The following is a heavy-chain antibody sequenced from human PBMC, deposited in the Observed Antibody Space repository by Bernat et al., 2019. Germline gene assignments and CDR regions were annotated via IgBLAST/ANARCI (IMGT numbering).Heavy chain of an antibody. CDR1: GFIFSNYW. Sequence: EVQLVESGGGLVQPGGSLRLSCAASGFIFSNYWMSWVRQAPGKGLEWVANIKPDGTDKYDMDSVKGRFTITRDNAKNSVYLQMNSLRADDTAVYYCARAVAENWFDPWGQGTLVTVSS. V-gene: IGHV3-7*03. J-gene: IGHJ5*02. CDR2: IKPDGTDK. D-gene: IGHD2-15*01. CDR3: ARAVAENWFDP.